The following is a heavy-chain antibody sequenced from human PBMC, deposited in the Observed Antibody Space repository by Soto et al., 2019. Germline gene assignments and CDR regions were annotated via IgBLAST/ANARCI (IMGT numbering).Heavy chain of an antibody. CDR1: GGTFSSYA. J-gene: IGHJ5*02. D-gene: IGHD3-10*01. CDR2: IIPIFGTA. V-gene: IGHV1-69*13. Sequence: GASVKVSCKASGGTFSSYAISWVRQAPGQGLEWMGGIIPIFGTANYAQKFQGRVTITADESTSTAFMELSSLRSEDTAVYYCARDPYYYGSGSYGENWFDPWGQGTLVTVSS. CDR3: ARDPYYYGSGSYGENWFDP.